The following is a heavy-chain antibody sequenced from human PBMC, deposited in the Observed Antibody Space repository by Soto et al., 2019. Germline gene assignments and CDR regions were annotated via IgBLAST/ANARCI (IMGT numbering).Heavy chain of an antibody. CDR3: ARSEMATTGPYFDY. CDR2: IYYSGST. CDR1: GGSISSGGYY. D-gene: IGHD5-12*01. V-gene: IGHV4-31*03. Sequence: SETLSLTCTVSGGSISSGGYYWSWIRQHPGKGPEWIGYIYYSGSTYYNPSLKSRVTISVDTSKNQFSLKLSSVTAADTAVYYCARSEMATTGPYFDYWGQGTLVTVSS. J-gene: IGHJ4*02.